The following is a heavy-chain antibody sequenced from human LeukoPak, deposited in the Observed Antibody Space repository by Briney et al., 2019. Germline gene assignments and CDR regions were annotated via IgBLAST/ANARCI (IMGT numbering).Heavy chain of an antibody. V-gene: IGHV1-18*01. CDR3: ARSADIVAATYCSGGSCYSGNYYYYYMDV. CDR1: GYTFTSYS. D-gene: IGHD2-15*01. CDR2: ISAYNGNT. J-gene: IGHJ6*03. Sequence: ASVKVSCKASGYTFTSYSISWVRQAPGQGLEWMGWISAYNGNTNYAQKLQGRVTMTTDTSTSTAYMELRSLRSDDTAVYYCARSADIVAATYCSGGSCYSGNYYYYYMDVWGKGTTVTVSS.